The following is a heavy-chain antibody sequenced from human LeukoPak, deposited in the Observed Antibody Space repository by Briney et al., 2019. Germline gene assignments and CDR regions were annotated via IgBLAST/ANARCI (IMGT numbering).Heavy chain of an antibody. CDR1: GGSISSYY. CDR2: IYYSGST. Sequence: SETLSLTCTVSGGSISSYYWSWIRQPPGKGLEWIGYIYYSGSTNYNPSLKSRVTISVDTSKNQFSLKLSSVTAADTAVYYCARTGSPDYYDRSGYSVPYDAFDIWGQGTMVTVSS. V-gene: IGHV4-59*01. D-gene: IGHD3-22*01. J-gene: IGHJ3*02. CDR3: ARTGSPDYYDRSGYSVPYDAFDI.